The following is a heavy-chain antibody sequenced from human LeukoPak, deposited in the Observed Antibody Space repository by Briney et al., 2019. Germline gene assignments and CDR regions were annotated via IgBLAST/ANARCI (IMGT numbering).Heavy chain of an antibody. CDR3: AKAYVDTTHFDS. D-gene: IGHD5-18*01. CDR1: GFTFISYA. V-gene: IGHV3-23*01. CDR2: ISGSGDTT. Sequence: GSLRLSCAASGFTFISYAMSWVRQAPGKGLGLVSAISGSGDTTYSADSVRGRFTISRDNSKNTLFLQMNSLRAEDTAVYYCAKAYVDTTHFDSWGQGTLVTVSS. J-gene: IGHJ4*02.